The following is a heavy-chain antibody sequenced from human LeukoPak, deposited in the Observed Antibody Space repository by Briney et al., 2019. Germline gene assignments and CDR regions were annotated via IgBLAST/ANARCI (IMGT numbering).Heavy chain of an antibody. Sequence: SETLSLTCTVSGGSISSYYWSWIRQPPGKGLEWIGYIYYSGSTNYNPSLKSRVTISVDTSKNQFSLKLSSVTAADTAVYYCAGHRPRNTVDFWGQGTLVTVSS. CDR3: AGHRPRNTVDF. D-gene: IGHD2/OR15-2a*01. CDR2: IYYSGST. V-gene: IGHV4-59*01. J-gene: IGHJ4*02. CDR1: GGSISSYY.